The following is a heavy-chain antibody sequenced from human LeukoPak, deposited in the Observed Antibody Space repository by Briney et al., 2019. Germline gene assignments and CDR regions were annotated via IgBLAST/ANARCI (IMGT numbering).Heavy chain of an antibody. CDR3: ATAISSGWHNWFDS. Sequence: PSETLSLTCTVSGGSISSYYWSWIRQPPGKGLEWIGYIYYSGSTNYNPSLKSRVTISVDTSKNQFSLKLSSVTAADTAVYYCATAISSGWHNWFDSWGQGTLVTVSS. D-gene: IGHD6-19*01. CDR2: IYYSGST. CDR1: GGSISSYY. V-gene: IGHV4-59*01. J-gene: IGHJ5*01.